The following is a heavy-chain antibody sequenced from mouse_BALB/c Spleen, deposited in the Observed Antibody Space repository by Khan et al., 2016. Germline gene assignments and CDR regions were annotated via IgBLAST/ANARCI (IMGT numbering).Heavy chain of an antibody. V-gene: IGHV14-3*02. CDR3: ARRDPYYAMDY. D-gene: IGHD3-3*01. CDR2: IDPANGNT. Sequence: VQLQQSGAELVKPGASVKLSCTASGFNIKDTYMHWVKQRPEQGLEWIGRIDPANGNTKYDPKFQGKATITADTSSNTAYLQLSSLTSEYTAVYCCARRDPYYAMDYWGQGTSVTVSS. CDR1: GFNIKDTY. J-gene: IGHJ4*01.